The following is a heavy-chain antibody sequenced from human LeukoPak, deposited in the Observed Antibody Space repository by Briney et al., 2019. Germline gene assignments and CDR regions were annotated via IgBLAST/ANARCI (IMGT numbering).Heavy chain of an antibody. D-gene: IGHD2-21*02. CDR2: IHTSGNT. Sequence: SETLSLTCSVPGASISSYYWTWIRQPAGKGPEWIGRIHTSGNTNYNPSLKSRVNMSADTSKNQFSLKLNSVTAADTAVYYCARVTDPRYNWFDPRGQGTLVTVSS. V-gene: IGHV4-4*07. J-gene: IGHJ5*02. CDR3: ARVTDPRYNWFDP. CDR1: GASISSYY.